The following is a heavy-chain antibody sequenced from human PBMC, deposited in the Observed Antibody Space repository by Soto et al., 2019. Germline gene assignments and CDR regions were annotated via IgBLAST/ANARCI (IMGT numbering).Heavy chain of an antibody. V-gene: IGHV3-21*01. Sequence: EVQLVESGGGLVKPGGSLRLSCEASGFTFSSYSMNWVRQAPGKGLEWVSSISSSSSYIYYADSVKGPFTISRDNAKNSLYLQMNSLRAEDTAVYYCARDTYFYGSGSYGPWGQGTLVTVSS. CDR2: ISSSSSYI. D-gene: IGHD3-10*01. CDR1: GFTFSSYS. CDR3: ARDTYFYGSGSYGP. J-gene: IGHJ5*02.